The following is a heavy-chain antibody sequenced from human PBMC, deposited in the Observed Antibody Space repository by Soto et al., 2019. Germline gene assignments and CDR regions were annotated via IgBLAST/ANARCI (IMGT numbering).Heavy chain of an antibody. CDR1: GGSISSYY. Sequence: QVQLQESGPGLVKPSETLSLTCTVSGGSISSYYWRWIRQPAGRGLEWIVRIYTSGSTNFNPALMSRVTMSLDTSKNHFSLKLSSVAAADAAGYYCARLMPARLPSYYGVDVWGQGTTVTVFS. D-gene: IGHD6-6*01. V-gene: IGHV4-4*07. CDR3: ARLMPARLPSYYGVDV. J-gene: IGHJ6*02. CDR2: IYTSGST.